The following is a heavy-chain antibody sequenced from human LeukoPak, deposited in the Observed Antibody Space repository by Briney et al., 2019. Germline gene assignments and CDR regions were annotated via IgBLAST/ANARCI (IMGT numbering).Heavy chain of an antibody. V-gene: IGHV1-3*01. CDR2: INGGNGNT. CDR3: ARDEIDELLTGWGGMDV. J-gene: IGHJ6*02. CDR1: GYTFTTYA. D-gene: IGHD3-10*01. Sequence: GASVKVSCKASGYTFTTYAMHWVRQAPGQRLEWMGWINGGNGNTKYPQKFQGSVTISRDTSASTAYMELSSLRSEDTAVYYCARDEIDELLTGWGGMDVWGQGTTVTVSS.